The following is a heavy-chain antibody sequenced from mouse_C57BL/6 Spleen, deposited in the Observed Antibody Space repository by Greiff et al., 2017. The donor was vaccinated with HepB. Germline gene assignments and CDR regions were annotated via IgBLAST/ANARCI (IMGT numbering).Heavy chain of an antibody. J-gene: IGHJ2*01. Sequence: EVQVVESGGGLVKPGGSLKLSCAASGFTFSSYAMSWVRQTPEKRLEWVATISDGGSYTYYPDNVKGRFTISRDNAKNNLYLQMSHLKSEDTAMYYCARDLRAFDYWGQGTTLTVSS. V-gene: IGHV5-4*01. CDR1: GFTFSSYA. D-gene: IGHD3-1*01. CDR3: ARDLRAFDY. CDR2: ISDGGSYT.